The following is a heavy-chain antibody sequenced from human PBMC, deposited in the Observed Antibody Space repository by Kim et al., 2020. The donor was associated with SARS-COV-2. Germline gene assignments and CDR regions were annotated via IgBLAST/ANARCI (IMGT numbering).Heavy chain of an antibody. V-gene: IGHV4-59*01. Sequence: NDNPTLPSRVTITVDTSKNQFSLNLSSVTAADTAVYYCATYGSGSYYVQYWGQGALVTVSS. CDR3: ATYGSGSYYVQY. J-gene: IGHJ4*02. D-gene: IGHD3-10*01.